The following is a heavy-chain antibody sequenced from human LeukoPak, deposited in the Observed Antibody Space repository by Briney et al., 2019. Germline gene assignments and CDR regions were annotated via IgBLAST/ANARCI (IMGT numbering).Heavy chain of an antibody. CDR2: MYSGGST. D-gene: IGHD3-10*01. Sequence: GGSLRLSCAASGFTVSSNYMSWVRQAPGKGPEWVSVMYSGGSTYYADSVKGRFTFSRDNSKNTLYLQMNSLRAEDTAVYYCARSNCDSCYMGVWYYFDYWGQGATVTVSS. J-gene: IGHJ4*02. CDR1: GFTVSSNY. V-gene: IGHV3-66*01. CDR3: ARSNCDSCYMGVWYYFDY.